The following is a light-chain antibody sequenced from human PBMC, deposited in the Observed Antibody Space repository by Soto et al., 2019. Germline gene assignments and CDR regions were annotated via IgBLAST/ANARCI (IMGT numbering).Light chain of an antibody. CDR1: QSVSSGY. V-gene: IGKV3-20*01. J-gene: IGKJ4*01. CDR2: DAS. CDR3: HPDNNWPLT. Sequence: EIVLTQSPGTLSLSPGERGTLSCRAGQSVSSGYLAWYQQKPGQAPRLLIYDASSRATGIPDRFSGSGSGTDFTLTISRLEPEYFAVYYCHPDNNWPLTVGGGTKVDSK.